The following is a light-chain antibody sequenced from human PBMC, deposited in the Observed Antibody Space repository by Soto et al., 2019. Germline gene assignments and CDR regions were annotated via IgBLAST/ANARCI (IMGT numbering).Light chain of an antibody. V-gene: IGLV1-47*01. J-gene: IGLJ3*02. CDR1: SSSIGSNY. Sequence: QSVLTQPPAASGTPGQRVTISCSLSSSSIGSNYVYWYQQFPGTAPKLLIYRNKHRPPGAPDRFSGSKSGTSASLAISGLRSEDEADYYCAAWDDSLSGWVFGGGTKLTVL. CDR3: AAWDDSLSGWV. CDR2: RNK.